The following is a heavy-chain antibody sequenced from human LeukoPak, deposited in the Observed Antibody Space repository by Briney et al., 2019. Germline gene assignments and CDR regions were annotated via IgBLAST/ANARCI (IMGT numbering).Heavy chain of an antibody. V-gene: IGHV4-34*01. Sequence: SETLSLTCAVYGGSFSGYYWSWIRQPPGKGLEWIGEINHSGSTNYNPSLKSRVTISVDTSKNQFSLKLSSVTAADTAVYYCARDEAFWSEGFDPWGQGTLVTVSS. J-gene: IGHJ5*02. D-gene: IGHD3-3*01. CDR2: INHSGST. CDR3: ARDEAFWSEGFDP. CDR1: GGSFSGYY.